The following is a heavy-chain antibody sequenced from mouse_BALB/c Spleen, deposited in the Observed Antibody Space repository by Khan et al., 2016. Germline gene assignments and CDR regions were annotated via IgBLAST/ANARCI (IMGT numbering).Heavy chain of an antibody. D-gene: IGHD1-1*01. CDR1: GYSFTGYF. J-gene: IGHJ1*01. V-gene: IGHV1-37*01. CDR3: GHDYEGSGYFEG. Sequence: VQLKESGPELVKPGASVTLSCTASGYSFTGYFMNWVKQSHGKSLEWIGRINPYNGDTFYNQKFKGKATLTVDKSSSTAHMEFLSLTSEVSSVFYCGHDYEGSGYFEGWGAGTTVTGSS. CDR2: INPYNGDT.